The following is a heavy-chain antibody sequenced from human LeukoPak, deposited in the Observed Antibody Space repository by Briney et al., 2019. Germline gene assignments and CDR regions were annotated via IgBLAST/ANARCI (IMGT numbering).Heavy chain of an antibody. J-gene: IGHJ2*01. CDR1: GFTFSSYA. CDR3: AKDRRHTVSGGYFDL. CDR2: ISGSGGST. D-gene: IGHD3-10*01. V-gene: IGHV3-23*01. Sequence: AGGSLRLSCAASGFTFSSYAMSWVRQAPGKGLEWVSAISGSGGSTYYADSVKGRFTISRDNSKNRLYLQMNSLRAEDTAVYYCAKDRRHTVSGGYFDLWGRGTLVIVSS.